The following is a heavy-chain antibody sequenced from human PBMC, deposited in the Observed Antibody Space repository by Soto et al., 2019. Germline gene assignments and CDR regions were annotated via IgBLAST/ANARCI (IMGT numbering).Heavy chain of an antibody. Sequence: ASETLSLTCAVSGYSISSSNWWGWIRQPPGKGLEWIGYIYYSGSTYYNPSLKSRVTMSVDTSKNQFSLKLSSVTAVDTAVYYCARVYYDSSGFLNWFDPWGQGTLVTVSS. D-gene: IGHD3-22*01. CDR2: IYYSGST. V-gene: IGHV4-28*03. CDR1: GYSISSSNW. CDR3: ARVYYDSSGFLNWFDP. J-gene: IGHJ5*02.